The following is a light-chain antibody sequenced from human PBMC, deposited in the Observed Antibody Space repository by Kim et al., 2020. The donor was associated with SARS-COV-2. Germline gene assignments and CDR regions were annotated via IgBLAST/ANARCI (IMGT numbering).Light chain of an antibody. J-gene: IGKJ1*01. CDR1: QSIGRY. Sequence: DIQMTQSPSTLSASIGDRVTITCRASQSIGRYLAWYQQKAGEAPKLLMYKASSLESGVPSRFSGSGSETQFTLTITSLQPDDSATYFCQQYMTSFPAFGQGTKVEI. CDR2: KAS. V-gene: IGKV1-5*03. CDR3: QQYMTSFPA.